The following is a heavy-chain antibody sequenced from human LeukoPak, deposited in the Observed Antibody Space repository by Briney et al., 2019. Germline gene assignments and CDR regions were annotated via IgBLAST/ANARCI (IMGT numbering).Heavy chain of an antibody. D-gene: IGHD5-18*01. CDR3: AKEVDGYSYGYDY. CDR2: ISYDGSNK. J-gene: IGHJ4*02. Sequence: GRSLRLSCAASGFTFSSLGMHWVRQAPGKGLEWVAVISYDGSNKYYADSVKGRFTISRDNSKNTLYLQMNSLRAEDTALYYCAKEVDGYSYGYDYWGQGTLVTVSS. CDR1: GFTFSSLG. V-gene: IGHV3-30*18.